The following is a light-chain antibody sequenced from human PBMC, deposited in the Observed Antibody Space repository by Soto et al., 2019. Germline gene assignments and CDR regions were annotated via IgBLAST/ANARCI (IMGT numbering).Light chain of an antibody. CDR1: QSVSSAL. CDR3: QEYENSPLT. V-gene: IGKV3-20*01. CDR2: RAS. J-gene: IGKJ4*01. Sequence: EIVLTQSPDTLSLSPGERATLSCRASQSVSSALLAWYQQKPGQAPRLLIYRASTRATGIPDRFTGSGSGTDFTLTIRKLEPGDFAVYFCQEYENSPLTFGGGTKVEIK.